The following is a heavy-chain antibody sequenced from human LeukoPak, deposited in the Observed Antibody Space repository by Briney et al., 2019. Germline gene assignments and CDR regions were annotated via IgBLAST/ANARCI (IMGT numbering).Heavy chain of an antibody. CDR3: ARVIAYYYDSSGYDDAFDI. D-gene: IGHD3-22*01. CDR2: IIPIFGTA. Sequence: SVTVPCKSSGGTFSSYAISWVRQAPGQGLEWMGGIIPIFGTANYAQKCQGRVTITADKSTSTAYMELSSLRSEDTAVYYCARVIAYYYDSSGYDDAFDIWGQGTMVTVSS. J-gene: IGHJ3*02. V-gene: IGHV1-69*06. CDR1: GGTFSSYA.